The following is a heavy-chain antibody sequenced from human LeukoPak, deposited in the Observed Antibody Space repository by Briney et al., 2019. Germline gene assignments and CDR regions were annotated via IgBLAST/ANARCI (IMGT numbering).Heavy chain of an antibody. CDR2: IFHTGST. J-gene: IGHJ6*03. D-gene: IGHD6-6*01. CDR1: GDSISSGNY. Sequence: SETLSLTCTVSGDSISSGNYWGWIRQPPGKGLEWIGGIFHTGSTYFNLSLKSRVTISVDTSKNQFSLKLSSVTAADTAVYYCARRGIAARRYYYYMDVWGKGTTVTVSS. V-gene: IGHV4-38-2*02. CDR3: ARRGIAARRYYYYMDV.